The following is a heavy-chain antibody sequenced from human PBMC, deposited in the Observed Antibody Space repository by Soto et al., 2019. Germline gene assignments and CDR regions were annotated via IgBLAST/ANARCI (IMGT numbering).Heavy chain of an antibody. D-gene: IGHD3-22*01. CDR1: GGTFGIYG. Sequence: QVQLVQSGAEVRKPGSSVKVSCKASGGTFGIYGISWVRQAPGQGLEWMGGIIPFFGTANYAQKFQDRVTFTADDSTSTAYMAMIRWSSDDRAVYYCARDSNRDYDSSGYNCWAWWYFDLWGRGTLVTVSS. J-gene: IGHJ2*01. V-gene: IGHV1-69*01. CDR3: ARDSNRDYDSSGYNCWAWWYFDL. CDR2: IIPFFGTA.